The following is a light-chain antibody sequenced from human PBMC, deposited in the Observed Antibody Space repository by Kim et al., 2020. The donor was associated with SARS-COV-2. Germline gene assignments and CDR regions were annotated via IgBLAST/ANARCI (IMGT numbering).Light chain of an antibody. CDR3: QQYGSSLLYT. Sequence: DIVLTQSPGILSLSPGERATLSCRASQSVRSSYLAWYQQKPGQAPRLLIYGASSRATGIPDRFSGSGSGTDFTLTISRLEPEDFAVYYCQQYGSSLLYTFGQGTKLEIK. CDR1: QSVRSSY. V-gene: IGKV3-20*01. J-gene: IGKJ2*01. CDR2: GAS.